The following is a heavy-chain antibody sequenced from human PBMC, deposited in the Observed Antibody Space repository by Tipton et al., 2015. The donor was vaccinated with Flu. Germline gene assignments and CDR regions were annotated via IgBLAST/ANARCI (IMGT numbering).Heavy chain of an antibody. J-gene: IGHJ5*02. CDR2: IYYSGST. CDR3: ARRDYSNYVSDPKNWFDP. CDR1: GGSISSGGAY. D-gene: IGHD4-11*01. Sequence: TLSLTCTVSGGSISSGGAYWSWIRQHPGKGLEWIGCIYYSGSTYYNPSLESRLSISVDTSKNQFSLKVNSVTAADTAMYFCARRDYSNYVSDPKNWFDPWGQGTLVTVSS. V-gene: IGHV4-31*03.